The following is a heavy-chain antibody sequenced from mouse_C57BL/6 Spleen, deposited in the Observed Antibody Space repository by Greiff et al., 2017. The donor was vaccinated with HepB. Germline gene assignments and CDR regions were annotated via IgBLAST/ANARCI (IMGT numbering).Heavy chain of an antibody. CDR3: AGGGRGDFDV. CDR2: IHPNSGST. Sequence: VQLQQPGAELVKPGASVKLSCKASGYTFTSYWMHWVKQRPGQGLEWIGMIHPNSGSTNYNETFKGKATLTGDKSSSTAYMQLSSLTSEDSAVYYCAGGGRGDFDVWGTGTTVTVSS. J-gene: IGHJ1*03. CDR1: GYTFTSYW. V-gene: IGHV1-64*01. D-gene: IGHD3-3*01.